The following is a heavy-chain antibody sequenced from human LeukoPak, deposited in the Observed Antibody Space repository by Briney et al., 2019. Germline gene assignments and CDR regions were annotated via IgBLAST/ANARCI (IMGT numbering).Heavy chain of an antibody. CDR2: IYYSGST. CDR1: GDSSSITNYY. V-gene: IGHV4-39*01. D-gene: IGHD4-17*01. J-gene: IGHJ6*03. CDR3: ARGTYGYYMDV. Sequence: SETLSLTCSVSGDSSSITNYYWDWIRQPPGKGLEWIGSIYYSGSTYYNPSVKSRVTISVDTSKNQFSLKLSSVTAADTAVYFCARGTYGYYMDVWGKGTTVTVSS.